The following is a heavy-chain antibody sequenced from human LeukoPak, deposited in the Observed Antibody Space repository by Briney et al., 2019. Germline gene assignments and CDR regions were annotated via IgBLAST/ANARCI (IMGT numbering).Heavy chain of an antibody. V-gene: IGHV4-34*01. CDR1: GGAFSGYY. Sequence: SETLSLTCAVYGGAFSGYYWSWIRQPPGKGLEWIGEINHSGSTNYNPSLKSRVTISVDTSKNQFSLTLSSVTAADPAVYYCARGARVAQGSRPIDYWGQGTLVTVSS. CDR3: ARGARVAQGSRPIDY. CDR2: INHSGST. D-gene: IGHD4-23*01. J-gene: IGHJ4*02.